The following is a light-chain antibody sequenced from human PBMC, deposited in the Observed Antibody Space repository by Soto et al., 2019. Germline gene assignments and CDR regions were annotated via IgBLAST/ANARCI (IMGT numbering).Light chain of an antibody. J-gene: IGKJ2*01. CDR3: HQYNNWPPYT. CDR1: QSVSSN. Sequence: EIVMTQSPATLSVSPGERVTLSCRASQSVSSNLAWYQQKPGQAPRLLIYGASTRATGTPVRFSGSGSGTEFTLTISSLQSEDFAVYFCHQYNNWPPYTFGQGTKVDIK. CDR2: GAS. V-gene: IGKV3-15*01.